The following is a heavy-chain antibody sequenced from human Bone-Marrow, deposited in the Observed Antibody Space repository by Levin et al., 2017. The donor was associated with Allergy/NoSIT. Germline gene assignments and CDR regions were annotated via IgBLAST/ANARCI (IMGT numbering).Heavy chain of an antibody. CDR2: IKSKTDGGTT. CDR1: GFTFSNAW. D-gene: IGHD2-15*01. Sequence: GGSLRLSCAASGFTFSNAWMSWVRQAPGKGLEWVGRIKSKTDGGTTDYAAPVKARFTISRDDSKNTLYLQMNSLKTEDTAVYYCTTEPRSSSYHHYNIMWTYWGQGTLVTVSS. J-gene: IGHJ4*02. CDR3: TTEPRSSSYHHYNIMWTY. V-gene: IGHV3-15*01.